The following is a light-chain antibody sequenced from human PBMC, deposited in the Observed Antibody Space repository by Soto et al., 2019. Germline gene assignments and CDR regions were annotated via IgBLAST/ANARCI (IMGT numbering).Light chain of an antibody. CDR3: QHYDKWPHT. CDR1: QSVSNN. V-gene: IGKV3-15*01. CDR2: GAS. Sequence: EIVMTQSPATLSVSPGERATLSCRSSQSVSNNLAWYQQKPGQAPRLLFSGASTRATTIPARFTGRGSGTEFSLAISNLQSEDFAVYYCQHYDKWPHTFGEGTKVDIK. J-gene: IGKJ1*01.